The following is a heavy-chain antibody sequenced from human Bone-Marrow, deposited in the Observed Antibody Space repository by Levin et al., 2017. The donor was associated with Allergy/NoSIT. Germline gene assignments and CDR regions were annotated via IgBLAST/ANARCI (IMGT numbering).Heavy chain of an antibody. Sequence: SLKISCAASGFSFNDHAMHWVRQVPGKGLEWVSGINWNGGSIGYADSVKGRFTISRDNAKNSLYLEMTSLRAGDTAFYYCTRDIGESYGYYGMDVWGQGTTVTVSS. CDR3: TRDIGESYGYYGMDV. D-gene: IGHD3-16*01. V-gene: IGHV3-9*01. CDR1: GFSFNDHA. CDR2: INWNGGSI. J-gene: IGHJ6*01.